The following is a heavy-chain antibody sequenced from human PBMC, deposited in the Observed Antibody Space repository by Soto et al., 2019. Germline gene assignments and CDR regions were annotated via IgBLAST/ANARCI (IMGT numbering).Heavy chain of an antibody. CDR3: VRGRALDSSGHWFDT. CDR2: IYHIGSP. D-gene: IGHD6-19*01. V-gene: IGHV4-31*03. Sequence: SETLSLTCTVSGRSVSSGGYYWTWIRQHPGGGLEWIGYIYHIGSPYYNPSLESRVTISLDTSKNQFSLNLTSVTAADTAIYYCVRGRALDSSGHWFDTWGQGTLV. CDR1: GRSVSSGGYY. J-gene: IGHJ5*02.